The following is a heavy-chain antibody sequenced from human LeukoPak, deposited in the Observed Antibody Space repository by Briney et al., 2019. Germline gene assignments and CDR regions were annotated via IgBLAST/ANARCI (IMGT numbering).Heavy chain of an antibody. D-gene: IGHD2-2*01. Sequence: GESLKISCKGSGYSFTSYWIGWVRQMPGKGLEWMGIIYPGDSDTRYSPSFQGQVTISADKSISTAYLQWSSLKASDTAMYYCARRYCSSTSCYGENYFDYWGQGTLVTVPS. CDR3: ARRYCSSTSCYGENYFDY. CDR2: IYPGDSDT. V-gene: IGHV5-51*01. CDR1: GYSFTSYW. J-gene: IGHJ4*02.